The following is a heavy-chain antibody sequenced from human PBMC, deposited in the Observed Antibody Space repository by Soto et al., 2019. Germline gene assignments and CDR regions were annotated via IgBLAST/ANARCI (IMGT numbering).Heavy chain of an antibody. CDR2: INSDGSST. Sequence: EVQLVESGGGLVQPGGSLRLSCAASGFTFSSYWMHWVRQASGKGLVWVSRINSDGSSTSYADSVKGRFTISRDNAKNTLYLQMNSLRAEDTAVYYCAREMVIAAAGVYYYYGMDVWGQGTTVTVSS. V-gene: IGHV3-74*01. J-gene: IGHJ6*02. D-gene: IGHD6-13*01. CDR1: GFTFSSYW. CDR3: AREMVIAAAGVYYYYGMDV.